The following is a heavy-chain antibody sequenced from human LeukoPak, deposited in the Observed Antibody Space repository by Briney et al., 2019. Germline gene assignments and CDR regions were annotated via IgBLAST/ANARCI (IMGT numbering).Heavy chain of an antibody. J-gene: IGHJ3*02. CDR3: AKGYCSSTRFAFDI. V-gene: IGHV3-9*03. CDR1: GVTFDDYA. CDR2: ISWNSGSI. Sequence: PGGSLRLSCAVSGVTFDDYAMHWVRHAPGKGLEWVSGISWNSGSIVYADSVKGRFTISRDNAKNSLYLQMNSLRAEDMALYYCAKGYCSSTRFAFDIWGQGTMVTVSS. D-gene: IGHD2-2*01.